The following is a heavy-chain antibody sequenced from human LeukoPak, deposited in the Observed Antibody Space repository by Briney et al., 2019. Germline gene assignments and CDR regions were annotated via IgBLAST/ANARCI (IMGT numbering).Heavy chain of an antibody. CDR2: INHSGST. CDR3: ARDGYSITV. D-gene: IGHD6-13*01. V-gene: IGHV4-34*01. Sequence: SETLSLTCAVYGGSFSGYYWSWIRQPPGKGLEWIGEINHSGSTNYNPSLKSRVTISVDTSKNQFSLKLSSVTAADTAVYYCARDGYSITVWGQGTLVTVSS. J-gene: IGHJ4*02. CDR1: GGSFSGYY.